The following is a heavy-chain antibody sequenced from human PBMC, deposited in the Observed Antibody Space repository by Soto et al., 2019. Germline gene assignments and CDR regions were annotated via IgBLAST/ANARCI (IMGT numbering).Heavy chain of an antibody. CDR3: ARAGRYYYDSSGYYTPYYFDY. V-gene: IGHV4-30-2*01. CDR2: IYHSGST. CDR1: GGAISRGGYS. Sequence: PLGTLCLTYAVSGGAISRGGYSRSWIRQPPGKGLECIGYIYHSGSTYYNPSLKSRVTISVDRSKNQFSLKLSSVTAADTAVYYCARAGRYYYDSSGYYTPYYFDYWGQGTLVTVSS. D-gene: IGHD3-22*01. J-gene: IGHJ4*02.